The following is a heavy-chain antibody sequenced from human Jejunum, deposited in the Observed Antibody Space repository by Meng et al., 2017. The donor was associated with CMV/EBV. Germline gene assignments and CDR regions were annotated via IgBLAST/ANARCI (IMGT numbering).Heavy chain of an antibody. J-gene: IGHJ4*02. V-gene: IGHV6-1*01. Sequence: CALSVDSVSSHRAAWLWIRQSPSRGLEWLARTYYRSKWYNDYAVSVRGRIIINPDTSKNQFSLQLNSVTPEDTAVYYCTRGFNYYFDYWGQGTLVTVSS. D-gene: IGHD5-24*01. CDR3: TRGFNYYFDY. CDR1: VDSVSSHRAA. CDR2: TYYRSKWYN.